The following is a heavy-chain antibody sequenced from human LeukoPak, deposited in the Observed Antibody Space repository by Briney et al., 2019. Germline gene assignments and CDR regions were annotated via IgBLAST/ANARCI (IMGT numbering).Heavy chain of an antibody. J-gene: IGHJ6*03. V-gene: IGHV4-4*09. CDR3: ARHPILRVYMDV. CDR2: IYTSGST. Sequence: SETLSLTCTVSGDSLSSYYWSWLRQPPGKGLEWIGYIYTSGSTNYNPSLKSRVTISVDTSKNQFSLKLRSVIAADTAVYYCARHPILRVYMDVWGKGTTVTVSS. CDR1: GDSLSSYY. D-gene: IGHD2-15*01.